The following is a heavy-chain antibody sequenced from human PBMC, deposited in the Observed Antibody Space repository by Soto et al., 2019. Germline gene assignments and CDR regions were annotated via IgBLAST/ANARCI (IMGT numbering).Heavy chain of an antibody. CDR2: INHSGST. J-gene: IGHJ3*02. Sequence: SETLSLTCAVYGGSFSGYYWSWIRQPPGKGLEWIGEINHSGSTNYNPSLKSRVTISVDTSKNQFSLKLSSVTAADTAVYYCARPSKYGAGTFDAFDIWGQGTMVTVSS. CDR1: GGSFSGYY. V-gene: IGHV4-34*01. D-gene: IGHD6-19*01. CDR3: ARPSKYGAGTFDAFDI.